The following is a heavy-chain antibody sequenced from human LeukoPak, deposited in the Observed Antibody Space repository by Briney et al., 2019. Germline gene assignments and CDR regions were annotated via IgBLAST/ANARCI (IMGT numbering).Heavy chain of an antibody. D-gene: IGHD1-26*01. CDR1: GYTFTSYG. CDR2: ISAYNGNT. Sequence: APVKVSFKASGYTFTSYGISWVRQAPGQGLDWMGWISAYNGNTNYAQKLQGRVTMTTDTSTSTDHMVLRSLKTDDTAVYYCARDGIYSGSYPSPGYWGQGTLVTVSS. V-gene: IGHV1-18*01. CDR3: ARDGIYSGSYPSPGY. J-gene: IGHJ4*02.